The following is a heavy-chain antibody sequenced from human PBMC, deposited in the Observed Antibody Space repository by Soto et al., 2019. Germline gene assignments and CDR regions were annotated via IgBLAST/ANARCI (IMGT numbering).Heavy chain of an antibody. CDR2: ISGSDGYT. CDR1: GFSFSNYA. D-gene: IGHD6-19*01. J-gene: IGHJ1*01. CDR3: AKEAHSSGWYGSGS. V-gene: IGHV3-23*01. Sequence: EVQLLESGGGLVQPGVSLRLSCAASGFSFSNYAMSWVRQAPGKGLEWVSAISGSDGYTYYADSVKGRFTISRDNSKNTLFLQMNSLRAEDTAVYYCAKEAHSSGWYGSGSWGQGTLVTVSS.